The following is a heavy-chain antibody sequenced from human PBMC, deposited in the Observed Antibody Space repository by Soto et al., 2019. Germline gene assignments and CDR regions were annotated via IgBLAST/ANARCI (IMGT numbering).Heavy chain of an antibody. CDR2: INAGNTNR. CDR3: AREGGWYVDY. J-gene: IGHJ4*02. V-gene: IGHV1-3*01. CDR1: GFTFTGYA. Sequence: ASVKVSCKASGFTFTGYAIHWVRQAPGQRLEWMGWINAGNTNRKYSQKFQGRVTITRDTSANTAYMELSSLRSEDTAVYYCAREGGWYVDYCGQGTLVTVSS. D-gene: IGHD6-19*01.